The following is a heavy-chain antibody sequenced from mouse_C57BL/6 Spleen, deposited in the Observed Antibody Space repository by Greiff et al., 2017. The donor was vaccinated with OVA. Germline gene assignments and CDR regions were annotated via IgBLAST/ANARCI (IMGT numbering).Heavy chain of an antibody. CDR2: ITTNPGAT. D-gene: IGHD1-1*01. Sequence: EVQRQQSGPELVKPGASVKMSCKASGYTFTDYNMHWVKQSHGKSLEVMSYITTNPGATSYNQKFKGKATLTVNKSSSTAYMELRSLTSEDSAVYYCASYYGTPWFAYWGQGTLVTVSA. CDR1: GYTFTDYN. CDR3: ASYYGTPWFAY. V-gene: IGHV1-22*01. J-gene: IGHJ3*01.